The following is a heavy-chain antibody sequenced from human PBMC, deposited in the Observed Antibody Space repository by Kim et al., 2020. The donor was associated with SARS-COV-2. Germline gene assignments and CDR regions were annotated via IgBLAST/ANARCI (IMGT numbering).Heavy chain of an antibody. J-gene: IGHJ4*02. CDR1: GFTFSSSA. CDR3: AGAGANYFGY. D-gene: IGHD1-26*01. CDR2: ITASGDRT. V-gene: IGHV3-23*01. Sequence: GGSLRLSCAASGFTFSSSAMSWVRQAPGKGLEWVSSITASGDRTFYADSVKGRFTISRDNSNNTLYLQMSSLRAEDTAIYYCAGAGANYFGYWGQGNLVTVSS.